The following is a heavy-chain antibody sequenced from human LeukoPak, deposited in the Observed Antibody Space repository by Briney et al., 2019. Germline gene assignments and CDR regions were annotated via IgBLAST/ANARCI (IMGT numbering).Heavy chain of an antibody. CDR3: AKSHSSSSTFDY. CDR2: IRYDGSNK. Sequence: GGSLRLSCAASGFTFSSYGMHWVRQAPGKGLEGVAFIRYDGSNKYYADSVKGRFTISRDNSKNTLYLQMNSLRAEDTAVYYCAKSHSSSSTFDYWGQGTLVTVSS. D-gene: IGHD6-6*01. CDR1: GFTFSSYG. J-gene: IGHJ4*02. V-gene: IGHV3-30*02.